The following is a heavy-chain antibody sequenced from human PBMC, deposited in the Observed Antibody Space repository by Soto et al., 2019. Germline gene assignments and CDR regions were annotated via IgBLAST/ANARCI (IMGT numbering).Heavy chain of an antibody. CDR1: GFTFTSYG. V-gene: IGHV1-18*04. CDR2: ISAYNGNT. Sequence: GESLKISCRGSGFTFTSYGISWVRQAPGQGLEWMGWISAYNGNTNYAQKLQGRVTMTTDTSTSTAYMELRSLRSDDTAVYYCARGAAAAPVDVWGQGTTVTVSS. D-gene: IGHD6-13*01. CDR3: ARGAAAAPVDV. J-gene: IGHJ6*02.